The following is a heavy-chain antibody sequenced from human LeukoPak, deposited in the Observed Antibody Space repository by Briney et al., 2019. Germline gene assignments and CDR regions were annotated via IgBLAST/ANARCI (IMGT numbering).Heavy chain of an antibody. D-gene: IGHD6-19*01. CDR1: GGSISSYY. V-gene: IGHV4-59*01. CDR2: IYSSGST. CDR3: ARYARISVTAGTFDI. Sequence: SETLSLTCTVSGGSISSYYWSWIRQPPGKGLEWIWYIYSSGSTTYNPSLKSRVTISVDTSKTQFSLKLSSVTAADTAVYYCARYARISVTAGTFDIWGQGTLVTVSS. J-gene: IGHJ3*02.